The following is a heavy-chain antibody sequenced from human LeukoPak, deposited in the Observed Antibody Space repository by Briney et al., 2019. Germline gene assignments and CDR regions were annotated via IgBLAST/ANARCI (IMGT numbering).Heavy chain of an antibody. CDR2: IYHSGST. CDR3: ARARMSDYHGSGSYPDY. Sequence: PSETLSLTCAVSGGSISSSNWWSWVRQPPGKGLEWIGEIYHSGSTNYNPSLKSRVTISVDTSKNQFSLKLSSVTAADTAVYYCARARMSDYHGSGSYPDYWGQGTLVTVSS. D-gene: IGHD3-10*01. J-gene: IGHJ4*02. V-gene: IGHV4-4*02. CDR1: GGSISSSNW.